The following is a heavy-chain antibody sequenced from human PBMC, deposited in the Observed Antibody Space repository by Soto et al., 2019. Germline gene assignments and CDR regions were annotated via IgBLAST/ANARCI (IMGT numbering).Heavy chain of an antibody. D-gene: IGHD3-16*01. J-gene: IGHJ4*02. CDR1: GGSISSYY. CDR3: ARAGGEGTRYFDY. Sequence: QVQLQESGPGLVKPSETLSLTCTVSGGSISSYYWSWIRQPPGKGLEWIGYIYYSGSTKYNPSLKSRVTITVDPAKNQFSLQLSSVTAADTAVYYCARAGGEGTRYFDYWGQGTLVTVSS. CDR2: IYYSGST. V-gene: IGHV4-59*01.